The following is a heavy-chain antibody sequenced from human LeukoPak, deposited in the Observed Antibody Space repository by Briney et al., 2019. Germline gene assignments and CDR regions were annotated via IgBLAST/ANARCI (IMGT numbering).Heavy chain of an antibody. CDR1: GFSFSDYY. J-gene: IGHJ4*02. D-gene: IGHD4-11*01. Sequence: PGGSLRLSCAGFGFSFSDYYMTWVRQAPGKGLEWVSSISSSGGNTNYADSVKGRFTISRDNAKNSLYLQMNSLRAEDTAVYYCARVWDYTFYFDYWGQGTPVSVSS. CDR3: ARVWDYTFYFDY. CDR2: ISSSGGNT. V-gene: IGHV3-11*05.